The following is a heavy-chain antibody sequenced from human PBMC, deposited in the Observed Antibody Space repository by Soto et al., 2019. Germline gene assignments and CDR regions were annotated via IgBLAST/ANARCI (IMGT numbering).Heavy chain of an antibody. D-gene: IGHD2-15*01. CDR3: ARDLGYCSGGSCYRYYGMDV. Sequence: GGSLRLSCAASGFTFSDYYMSWIRQAPGKGLEWVSYISSSSSYTNYADSVKGRFTISRDNAKNSLYLQMNSLRAEDTAVYYCARDLGYCSGGSCYRYYGMDVWGQGTTVTVSS. CDR1: GFTFSDYY. CDR2: ISSSSSYT. V-gene: IGHV3-11*06. J-gene: IGHJ6*02.